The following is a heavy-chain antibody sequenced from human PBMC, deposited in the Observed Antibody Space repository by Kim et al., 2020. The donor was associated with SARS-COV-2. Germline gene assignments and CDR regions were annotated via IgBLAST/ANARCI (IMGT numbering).Heavy chain of an antibody. CDR2: IYYSGST. CDR3: ARDKYSRFIDP. Sequence: SETLSLTCTVSGGSISSYYWSWIRQPPGKGLEWIGHIYYSGSTNYNPSLKSRVTVSLDTSKSQFSLRLSSVTAADTAVYYCARDKYSRFIDPWGQGILVTVSS. V-gene: IGHV4-59*01. J-gene: IGHJ5*02. CDR1: GGSISSYY. D-gene: IGHD6-6*01.